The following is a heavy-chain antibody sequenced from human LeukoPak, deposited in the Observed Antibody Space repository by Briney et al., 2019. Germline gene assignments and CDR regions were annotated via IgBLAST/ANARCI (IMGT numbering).Heavy chain of an antibody. J-gene: IGHJ4*02. Sequence: GGSLRLSCAASGFTFSSYGIHWVRQAPGKGLEWVAFISSDESNKYYADSVKGRFTISRDNSKNTLYLQMNSLRAEDTAVYYCAKPKRGSYKTLSYYFDYWGQGTLVTVSS. V-gene: IGHV3-30*18. CDR1: GFTFSSYG. CDR3: AKPKRGSYKTLSYYFDY. CDR2: ISSDESNK. D-gene: IGHD1-26*01.